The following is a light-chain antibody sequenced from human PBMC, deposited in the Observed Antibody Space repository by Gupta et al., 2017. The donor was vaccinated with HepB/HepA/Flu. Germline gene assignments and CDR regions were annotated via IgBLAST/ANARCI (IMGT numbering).Light chain of an antibody. CDR2: LGS. Sequence: DIVMTDSPLSLPVTPGEPASISCRSSQSLLHSNGYNYFDWYLQKPGQSPQLLIYLGSNRASGVPDRFSGSGSGTDFTLKISRVEADDVGVYYCKQALQTPITFGGGTKVEIK. CDR3: KQALQTPIT. J-gene: IGKJ4*01. V-gene: IGKV2-28*01. CDR1: QSLLHSNGYNY.